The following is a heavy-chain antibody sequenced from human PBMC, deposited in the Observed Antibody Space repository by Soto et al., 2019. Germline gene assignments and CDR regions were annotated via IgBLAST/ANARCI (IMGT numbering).Heavy chain of an antibody. CDR1: GFTFSNAW. V-gene: IGHV3-15*01. CDR2: IKSKTDGGTT. D-gene: IGHD3-3*01. Sequence: EVQLVESGGGLVKPGGSLRLSCAASGFTFSNAWMSWVRQAPGKGLEWVGRIKSKTDGGTTDYAAPVKGRFTISRDDSKNTLYLQMNSLKTEDTAVYYCTTYRLFWSCYHYYYYYMDVWGKGTTVTVSS. J-gene: IGHJ6*03. CDR3: TTYRLFWSCYHYYYYYMDV.